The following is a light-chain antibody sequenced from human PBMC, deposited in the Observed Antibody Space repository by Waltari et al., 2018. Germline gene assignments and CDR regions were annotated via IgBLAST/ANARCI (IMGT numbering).Light chain of an antibody. CDR2: EAS. CDR3: QQHDNFPLT. Sequence: DIQVTQSPSSLSASVGDRVTITCKASQDISNSLKWYQQGPGKAPKLLIYEASNLQTGVPSRFSGSGSGTHFTFTISSLQPEDIAIYYCQQHDNFPLTFGQGTRLEI. J-gene: IGKJ5*01. CDR1: QDISNS. V-gene: IGKV1-33*01.